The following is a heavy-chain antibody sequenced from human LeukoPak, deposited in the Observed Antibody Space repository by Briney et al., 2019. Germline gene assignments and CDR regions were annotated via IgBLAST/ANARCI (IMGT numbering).Heavy chain of an antibody. CDR3: AGGYSSSYNWCDP. V-gene: IGHV4-61*02. D-gene: IGHD6-6*01. J-gene: IGHJ5*02. CDR1: GGSINSGSYY. Sequence: PSQTLSLTCTVSGGSINSGSYYWIWIRPPAGKGLVWIGRIYTSRSTNYNPSLKSRVTISVDTSKNQFSLKLSSVTAADTAVYYCAGGYSSSYNWCDPWGQGTLVTVSS. CDR2: IYTSRST.